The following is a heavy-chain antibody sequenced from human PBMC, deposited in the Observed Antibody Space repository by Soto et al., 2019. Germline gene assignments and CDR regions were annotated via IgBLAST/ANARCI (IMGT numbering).Heavy chain of an antibody. Sequence: QVQLVESGGGVVQPGRSLRLSCAASGFTFSSYGMHWVRQAPGKGLEWVAVISYDGSNKYYADSVKGRFTISRDNSKNTLYLQMNSLRAEDTAVYYCAKPGVIQYCSSTSCYLDYWGQGTLVTVSS. CDR3: AKPGVIQYCSSTSCYLDY. CDR1: GFTFSSYG. J-gene: IGHJ4*02. CDR2: ISYDGSNK. V-gene: IGHV3-30*18. D-gene: IGHD2-2*01.